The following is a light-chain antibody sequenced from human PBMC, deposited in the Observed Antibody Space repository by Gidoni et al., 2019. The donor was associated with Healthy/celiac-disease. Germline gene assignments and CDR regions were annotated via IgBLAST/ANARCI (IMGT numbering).Light chain of an antibody. Sequence: AIRMTQSPSSFSASTGDRVTITCRPSQGISSYLAWYQQKPGKAPKLLIYAASTLQSGVPSRFSGSGSGTDFTLTISCLQSEDFATYYCQQYYSYLTFGGGTKVEIK. J-gene: IGKJ4*01. V-gene: IGKV1-8*01. CDR1: QGISSY. CDR3: QQYYSYLT. CDR2: AAS.